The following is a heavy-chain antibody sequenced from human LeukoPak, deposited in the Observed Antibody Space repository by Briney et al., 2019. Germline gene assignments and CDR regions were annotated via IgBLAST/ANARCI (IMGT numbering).Heavy chain of an antibody. CDR1: GYTFTGYY. CDR2: INPNSGGT. J-gene: IGHJ4*02. V-gene: IGHV1-2*02. Sequence: GASVKVSCKASGYTFTGYYMHWVRQAPGQGLEWMGWINPNSGGTTYAQKFQGRVTMTRDTSISTAYMELSRLRSGDTAVYYCATPSPVIRGRYPYWGQGTLVTVSS. CDR3: ATPSPVIRGRYPY. D-gene: IGHD6-19*01.